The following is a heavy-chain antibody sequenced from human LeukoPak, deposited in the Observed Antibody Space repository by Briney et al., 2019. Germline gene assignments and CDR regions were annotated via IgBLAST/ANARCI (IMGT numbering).Heavy chain of an antibody. Sequence: SVKVSCKASGGTFSSYAISWVRQAPGQGLEWIGRIIPIFGTANYAQKFQGRVTITTDESTSTAYMELSSLRSEDTAVYYCARDLAARGGGWFDPWGQGTLVTVSS. D-gene: IGHD6-6*01. CDR2: IIPIFGTA. CDR1: GGTFSSYA. CDR3: ARDLAARGGGWFDP. J-gene: IGHJ5*02. V-gene: IGHV1-69*05.